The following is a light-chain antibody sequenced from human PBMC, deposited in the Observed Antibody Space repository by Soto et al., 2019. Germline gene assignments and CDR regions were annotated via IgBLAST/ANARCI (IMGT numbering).Light chain of an antibody. V-gene: IGLV4-60*02. CDR2: LEGSGSY. J-gene: IGLJ2*01. CDR1: SGHSTYI. Sequence: QPVLTQSSSASASLGSSVKLTCTLSSGHSTYIIAWHQQQPGKAPRYLMKLEGSGSYNKGSGIPDRFSCSSSGADRYLTISNLQFEDEADYYCETWDTNVVVFGGGTKVTVL. CDR3: ETWDTNVVV.